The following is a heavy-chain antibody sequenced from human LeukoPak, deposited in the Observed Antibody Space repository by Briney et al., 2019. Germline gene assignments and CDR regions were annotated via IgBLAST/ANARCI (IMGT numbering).Heavy chain of an antibody. CDR2: IIHDGSEK. D-gene: IGHD1-26*01. V-gene: IGHV3-7*01. CDR1: GFTFSSHW. J-gene: IGHJ5*02. Sequence: GGSLRLSCVASGFTFSSHWMTWVRQASGKGLEWVANIIHDGSEKYYVDSVKGRFTISRDNAKNSLYMQMDSLRAEDTAVYYCARGPGGSYWGMLNLWGQGALVTVSS. CDR3: ARGPGGSYWGMLNL.